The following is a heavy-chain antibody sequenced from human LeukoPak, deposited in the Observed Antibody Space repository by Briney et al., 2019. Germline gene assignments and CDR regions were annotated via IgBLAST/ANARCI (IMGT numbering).Heavy chain of an antibody. CDR3: AREGSYGESDY. V-gene: IGHV3-64*01. D-gene: IGHD3-16*01. Sequence: GGSLRLSCVASGXTFSAYGMHWVRQAPGKGLEYVSAINTNGGSTYYANSVKGRFTISRDNSRSTLYLQMGSLRTEDMAVYYCAREGSYGESDYWGQGTLVTVSS. CDR1: GXTFSAYG. J-gene: IGHJ4*02. CDR2: INTNGGST.